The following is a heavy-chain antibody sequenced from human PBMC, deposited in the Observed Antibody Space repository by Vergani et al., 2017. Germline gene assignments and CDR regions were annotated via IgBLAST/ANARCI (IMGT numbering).Heavy chain of an antibody. J-gene: IGHJ4*02. V-gene: IGHV4-59*01. CDR3: ARSIVSRNPPDYFDN. Sequence: QVQLQESGPGLVRPSETLSLTCTVSGGSLSGYYWNWIRQTPGEGLEWIGYVEDSGYFNYNPSLKTRVSMSSDTSNNPFSLMLSSVTLADTAVYYCARSIVSRNPPDYFDNWGQGTLVTVSS. CDR1: GGSLSGYY. D-gene: IGHD1-14*01. CDR2: VEDSGYF.